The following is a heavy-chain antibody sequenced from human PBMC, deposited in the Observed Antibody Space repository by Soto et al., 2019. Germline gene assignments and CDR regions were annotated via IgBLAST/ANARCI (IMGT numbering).Heavy chain of an antibody. CDR2: IYYSGST. CDR1: GGSISSGGYY. Sequence: PSETLSLTCTVSGGSISSGGYYWIWIRQHPGKGLEWIGYIYYSGSTYYNPSLKSRVTISVDTSKNQFSLKLSSVTAADTAVYYCARDRQVVAAPYYYYGMDVWGQGTTVTVS. CDR3: ARDRQVVAAPYYYYGMDV. J-gene: IGHJ6*02. D-gene: IGHD2-15*01. V-gene: IGHV4-31*03.